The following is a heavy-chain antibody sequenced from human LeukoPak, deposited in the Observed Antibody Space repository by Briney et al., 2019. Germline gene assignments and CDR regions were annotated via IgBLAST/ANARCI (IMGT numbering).Heavy chain of an antibody. CDR2: IYYSGST. CDR1: GGSISSYY. J-gene: IGHJ3*02. Sequence: SETLSLTCTVSGGSISSYYWSWIRQPPGKGLEWIGYIYYSGSTNYNPSLKSRVTISVDTSKNPFSLKLSSVTAADTAVYYCARVSPVTTDAFDIWGQGTMVTVSS. D-gene: IGHD4-17*01. CDR3: ARVSPVTTDAFDI. V-gene: IGHV4-59*01.